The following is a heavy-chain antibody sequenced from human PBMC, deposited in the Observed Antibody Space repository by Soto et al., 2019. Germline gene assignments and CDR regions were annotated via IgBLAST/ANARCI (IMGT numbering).Heavy chain of an antibody. Sequence: GGSLRLSCAASGFIFSSYGMHWVRQAPGKGLEWVAVISYDGSNKYYADSVKGRFTISRDNSKNTLYLQMNSLRAEDTAVYHCAKDRVRGDYLYYYYYYGMDVWGQGTTVTVSS. CDR3: AKDRVRGDYLYYYYYYGMDV. CDR1: GFIFSSYG. CDR2: ISYDGSNK. J-gene: IGHJ6*02. D-gene: IGHD4-17*01. V-gene: IGHV3-30*18.